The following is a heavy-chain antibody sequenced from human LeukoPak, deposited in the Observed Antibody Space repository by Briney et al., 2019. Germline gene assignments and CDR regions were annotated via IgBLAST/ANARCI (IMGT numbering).Heavy chain of an antibody. CDR1: GSSISSYY. J-gene: IGHJ6*03. D-gene: IGHD3-3*01. V-gene: IGHV4-4*09. CDR2: IYTSGST. Sequence: ASETLSLTCTVSGSSISSYYWSWIRQPPGKGLEWIGYIYTSGSTNYNPSLKSRVTISVDTSKNQFSLKLSSVTAADTAVYYCARHWYYDFWSGLGYYYYYMDVWGKGTTVTVSS. CDR3: ARHWYYDFWSGLGYYYYYMDV.